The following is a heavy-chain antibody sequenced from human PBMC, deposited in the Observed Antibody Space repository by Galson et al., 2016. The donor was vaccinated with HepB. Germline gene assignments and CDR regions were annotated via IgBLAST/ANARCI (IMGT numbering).Heavy chain of an antibody. D-gene: IGHD3-22*01. CDR3: ARVGAYDSSGYYPRYYYYYGMDV. CDR1: GGTFSSYA. Sequence: SVKVSCKASGGTFSSYAISWVRQAPGQGLEWMGGIIPIFGTANYAQKFQGRVTITADESTSTAYVELSSLRSEDTAMYYCARVGAYDSSGYYPRYYYYYGMDVWGQGTTVTVSS. J-gene: IGHJ6*02. V-gene: IGHV1-69*13. CDR2: IIPIFGTA.